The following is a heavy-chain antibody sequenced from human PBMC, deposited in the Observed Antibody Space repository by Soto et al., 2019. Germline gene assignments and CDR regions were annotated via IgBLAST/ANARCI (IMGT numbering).Heavy chain of an antibody. J-gene: IGHJ6*02. Sequence: ASVKVSCKASGYTFTSYGISWVRQAPGQGLEWMGWISAYNGNTNYAQKLQGRVTMTTDTSTSTAYMELRSLRSDDTAVYYCARDLSGYEVGVYYSYGMDVWGQGPTVTVYS. CDR3: ARDLSGYEVGVYYSYGMDV. D-gene: IGHD5-12*01. CDR1: GYTFTSYG. V-gene: IGHV1-18*04. CDR2: ISAYNGNT.